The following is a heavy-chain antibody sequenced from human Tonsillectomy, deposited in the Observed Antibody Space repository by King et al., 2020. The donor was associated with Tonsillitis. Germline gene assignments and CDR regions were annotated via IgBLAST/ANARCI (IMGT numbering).Heavy chain of an antibody. J-gene: IGHJ4*02. V-gene: IGHV1-69*09. CDR2: IIPIPGMA. CDR1: GDTFSSYA. D-gene: IGHD3-3*01. Sequence: VQLVESGAEVKKPGSSVKVSCKASGDTFSSYAISWVRQAPGQGLEWMGRIIPIPGMANYAQKFQGRVTNTADKSTSTAYMELSSLRSEDTAGYYCSRDRLGVAFDYWGQGTPVTASS. CDR3: SRDRLGVAFDY.